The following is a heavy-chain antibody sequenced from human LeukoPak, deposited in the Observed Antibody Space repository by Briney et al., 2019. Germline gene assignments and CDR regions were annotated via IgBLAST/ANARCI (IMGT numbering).Heavy chain of an antibody. CDR3: AKGYGGNLKLYFFDY. Sequence: PGGSLRLSCTASRITLRSNWMTWVRQAPGKGLEWVANISPDGTIKHYLDSVNGRFTISRDNAKKSLYLQMNSLRAEDTALYYCAKGYGGNLKLYFFDYWGQGTLVTVSS. J-gene: IGHJ4*02. V-gene: IGHV3-7*03. CDR2: ISPDGTIK. CDR1: RITLRSNW. D-gene: IGHD4-23*01.